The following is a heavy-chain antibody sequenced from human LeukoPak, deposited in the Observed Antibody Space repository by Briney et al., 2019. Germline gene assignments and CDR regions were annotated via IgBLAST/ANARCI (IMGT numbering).Heavy chain of an antibody. V-gene: IGHV3-74*01. J-gene: IGHJ4*02. D-gene: IGHD2-8*01. CDR2: INSDGSST. CDR1: GFTFSSYW. Sequence: LGGSLRLSCAASGFTFSSYWMHWVRQAPGKGLVWVSRINSDGSSTSYADSVKGRFTISRDNAKNTLYLQMNSLRAEDTAVYYCARESGNCTNGVCRYYFDYWGQGTLVTVSS. CDR3: ARESGNCTNGVCRYYFDY.